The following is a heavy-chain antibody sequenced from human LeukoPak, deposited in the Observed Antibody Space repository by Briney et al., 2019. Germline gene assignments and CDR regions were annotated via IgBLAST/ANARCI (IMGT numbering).Heavy chain of an antibody. CDR2: IGAYNGNT. J-gene: IGHJ5*01. V-gene: IGHV1-18*01. CDR3: ARVLNNGGDIVVVPAAPTHSDNWFDP. Sequence: ASVKVSCKASGYTFTSYDISWVRQAPGQGLEWMGWIGAYNGNTNYAQKLQGRVTMTTDTSTSTAYMELRSLRSDDTAVYYCARVLNNGGDIVVVPAAPTHSDNWFDPWGKGTTVTISS. D-gene: IGHD2-2*01. CDR1: GYTFTSYD.